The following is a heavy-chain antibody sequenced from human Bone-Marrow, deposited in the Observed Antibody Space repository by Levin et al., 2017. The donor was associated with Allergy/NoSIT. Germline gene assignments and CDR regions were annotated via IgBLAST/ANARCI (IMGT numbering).Heavy chain of an antibody. D-gene: IGHD6-19*01. J-gene: IGHJ4*02. CDR3: TPRDSSGPGFDY. CDR1: GLTFGDYA. CDR2: IRSKAFGGTT. Sequence: GGSLRLSCTTSGLTFGDYAMSWIRQAPGQGLEWIGFIRSKAFGGTTEYAASVKGRFTISRDDSKSIAELQMTSLRTEDTGLYYCTPRDSSGPGFDYWGQGILVTVSS. V-gene: IGHV3-49*03.